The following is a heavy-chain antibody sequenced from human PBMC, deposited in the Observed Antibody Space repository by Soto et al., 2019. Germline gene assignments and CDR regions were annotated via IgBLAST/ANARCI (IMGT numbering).Heavy chain of an antibody. J-gene: IGHJ6*02. CDR3: ARGGQYGSGSYRYYYYGMDV. D-gene: IGHD3-10*01. Sequence: ASVKVSCKXSGYTFTSYDINWVRQATGQGLEWMGWMNPNSGNTGYAQKFQGRVTMTRNTSISTAYMELSSLRSEDTAVYYCARGGQYGSGSYRYYYYGMDVWGQGTTVTVSS. CDR1: GYTFTSYD. CDR2: MNPNSGNT. V-gene: IGHV1-8*01.